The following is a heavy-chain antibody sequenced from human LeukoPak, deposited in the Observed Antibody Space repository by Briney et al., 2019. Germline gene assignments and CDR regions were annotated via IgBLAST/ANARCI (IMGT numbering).Heavy chain of an antibody. CDR2: IYYSGST. CDR3: ARLRLSDYGDLGY. V-gene: IGHV4-39*07. D-gene: IGHD4-17*01. Sequence: SETLSLTCTVSGGSISSSSYYWGWIRQPPGKGLEWIGSIYYSGSTYYNPSLKSRVTISVDTSKNQFSLKLSSVTAADTAVYYCARLRLSDYGDLGYWGQGTLVTVSS. CDR1: GGSISSSSYY. J-gene: IGHJ4*02.